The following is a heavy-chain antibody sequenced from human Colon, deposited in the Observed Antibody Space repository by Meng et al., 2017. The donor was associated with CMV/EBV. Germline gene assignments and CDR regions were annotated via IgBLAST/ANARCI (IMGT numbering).Heavy chain of an antibody. CDR2: INCNGKTA. CDR1: GFTFDDYG. Sequence: SCAASGFTFDDYGMSWVRQAPGKGLEWVSTINCNGKTAGHADSVQGRFTISRDNARNSLYLEMNFLSAEDTAFYYCARAGHSGSYLPGLFDYWGQGALVTVSS. V-gene: IGHV3-20*04. D-gene: IGHD1-26*01. CDR3: ARAGHSGSYLPGLFDY. J-gene: IGHJ4*02.